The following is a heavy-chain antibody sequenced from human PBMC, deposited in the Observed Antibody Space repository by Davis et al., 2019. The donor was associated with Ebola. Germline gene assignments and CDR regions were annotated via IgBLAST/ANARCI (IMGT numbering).Heavy chain of an antibody. CDR2: MNPNSANT. CDR1: GYTFTNYD. Sequence: ASVKVSCKASGYTFTNYDVHWVRQGTGQGLEWIGWMNPNSANTGYGQKFQGRVTMTRDASTSTVYMELSSLRSEDTAVYYCASPGPVGGSYLHYWGQGTLVTVSS. CDR3: ASPGPVGGSYLHY. V-gene: IGHV1-8*01. D-gene: IGHD1-26*01. J-gene: IGHJ4*02.